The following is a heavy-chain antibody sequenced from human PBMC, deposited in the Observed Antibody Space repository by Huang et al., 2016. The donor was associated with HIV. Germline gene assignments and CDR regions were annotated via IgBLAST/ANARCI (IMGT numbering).Heavy chain of an antibody. V-gene: IGHV4-34*02. Sequence: QVQLQQWGAELLKPSETLSLTCAVSGGSFSGHYWTWIRQPPGRGLEWIGEISDSGGTTSTPPLKSRVTISGDTSQSQFSLKLNSVTAADTAIYYCARMFKYDSGGYWGNDAFDIWGQGTMVTVSS. J-gene: IGHJ3*02. CDR1: GGSFSGHY. D-gene: IGHD3-22*01. CDR2: ISDSGGT. CDR3: ARMFKYDSGGYWGNDAFDI.